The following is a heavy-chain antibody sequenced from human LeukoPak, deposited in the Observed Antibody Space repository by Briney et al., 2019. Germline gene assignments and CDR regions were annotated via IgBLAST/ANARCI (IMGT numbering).Heavy chain of an antibody. J-gene: IGHJ5*02. D-gene: IGHD3-22*01. CDR2: IYTSGST. CDR3: ARWGRDYYDTSGRNWFDP. V-gene: IGHV4-4*07. Sequence: NPSETLSLTCTVSGGSISTYYWSWIRQPAGKGPEWIGRIYTSGSTNYNPSLKSRVTMSVDTSKNQFSLKLSSVTAADTAVYYCARWGRDYYDTSGRNWFDPWGQGTLVTVSS. CDR1: GGSISTYY.